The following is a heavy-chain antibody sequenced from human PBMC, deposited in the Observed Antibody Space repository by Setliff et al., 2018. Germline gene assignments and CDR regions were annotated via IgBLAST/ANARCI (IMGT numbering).Heavy chain of an antibody. CDR3: ARGETDS. CDR2: IYSGGST. J-gene: IGHJ4*02. CDR1: GFTFGDYA. Sequence: LRLSCTASGFTFGDYAMSWVRQAPGKGLEWVSVIYSGGSTYYADSVKGRFTISRDNSKNTLYLQMNSLRAEDTAVYYCARGETDSWGQGTLVTVSS. V-gene: IGHV3-66*01.